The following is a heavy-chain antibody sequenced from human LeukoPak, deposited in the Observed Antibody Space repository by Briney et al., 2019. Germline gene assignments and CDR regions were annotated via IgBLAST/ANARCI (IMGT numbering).Heavy chain of an antibody. V-gene: IGHV3-43*01. CDR3: VKDRSTSGVSEFDC. Sequence: GGSLRLSCAASGFTFDDYTMHWVRQVPGKGLEWVSFISWDGSSTYYVDSVKGRFIISRDNRKNSLYLQTNSLRTEDTALYDCVKDRSTSGVSEFDCWGQGTLVTVSS. D-gene: IGHD1-1*01. CDR1: GFTFDDYT. CDR2: ISWDGSST. J-gene: IGHJ4*02.